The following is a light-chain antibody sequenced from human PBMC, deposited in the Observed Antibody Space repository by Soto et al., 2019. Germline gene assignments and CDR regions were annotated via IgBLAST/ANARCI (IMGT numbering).Light chain of an antibody. CDR1: QSIKNW. CDR3: LQHNSETYT. Sequence: DLQMTQSPSNLSASVGDSFTITCRASQSIKNWLAWYHKKTGKAPQRLTFSATGMQSGVPSRLRGSGYGTELTLTISSLKPEDFETYLCLQHNSETYTFGQGTKVDIK. J-gene: IGKJ2*01. V-gene: IGKV1-17*01. CDR2: SAT.